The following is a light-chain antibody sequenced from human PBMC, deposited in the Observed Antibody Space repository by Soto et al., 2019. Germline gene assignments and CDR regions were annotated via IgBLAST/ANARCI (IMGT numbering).Light chain of an antibody. J-gene: IGLJ2*01. Sequence: QSALTQPPSVSGSPGQSVNISCTGTSSDVGSYNRVSWYQQPPGTAPKLMIYEVSNRPSGVPDRFSGSKSGNTASLTISGLQAEDEADYYCSSYTSSSYVVFGGGTKLTVL. CDR2: EVS. V-gene: IGLV2-18*02. CDR3: SSYTSSSYVV. CDR1: SSDVGSYNR.